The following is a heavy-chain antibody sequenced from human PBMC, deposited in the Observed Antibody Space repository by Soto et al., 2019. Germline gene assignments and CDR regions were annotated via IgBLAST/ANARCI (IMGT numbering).Heavy chain of an antibody. D-gene: IGHD3-16*01. CDR3: ARGAQGADDDYVWGSDY. Sequence: QVQLVQSEAEAKKPGSSVKVSCKASGGTFSSYAISWVRQAPGQGLEWMGGIIPIFGTANYAQKFQGRVTITADESTSTAYMELSSLRSEDTAVYYCARGAQGADDDYVWGSDYWGQGTLVTVSS. V-gene: IGHV1-69*01. CDR1: GGTFSSYA. J-gene: IGHJ4*02. CDR2: IIPIFGTA.